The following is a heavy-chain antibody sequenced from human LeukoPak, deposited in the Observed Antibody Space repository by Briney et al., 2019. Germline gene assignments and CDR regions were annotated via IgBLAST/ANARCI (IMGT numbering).Heavy chain of an antibody. V-gene: IGHV1-18*01. CDR2: ISAYNGNT. D-gene: IGHD1-26*01. CDR3: ARRRLRKEGATTAFDI. J-gene: IGHJ3*02. CDR1: AYTFTSYG. Sequence: ASVKVSCKASAYTFTSYGISWVRQAPGQGLEWMGWISAYNGNTNYAQKLQGRVTMTTDTSTSTAYMELRSLRSDDTAVYYCARRRLRKEGATTAFDIWGQGTMVTVSS.